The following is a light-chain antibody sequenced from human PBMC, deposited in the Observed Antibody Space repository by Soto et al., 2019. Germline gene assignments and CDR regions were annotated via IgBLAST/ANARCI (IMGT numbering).Light chain of an antibody. CDR1: SSDVGSYNL. J-gene: IGLJ1*01. Sequence: QSVLTQPASVSGSPGQSITLPCTGTSSDVGSYNLVSWYQQHPGKAPKLMIYEGSKRPSGVSNRFSGSKSGNTASLTISGLQAEDEADYYCCSYAGSSTPGVFGTGTKVTVL. CDR2: EGS. CDR3: CSYAGSSTPGV. V-gene: IGLV2-23*01.